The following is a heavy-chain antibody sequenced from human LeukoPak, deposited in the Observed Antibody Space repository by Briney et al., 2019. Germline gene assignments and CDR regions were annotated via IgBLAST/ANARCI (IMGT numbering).Heavy chain of an antibody. CDR1: GFTFSSYG. D-gene: IGHD3-10*01. CDR3: AKDGGWNYGSGATGAFDI. CDR2: ISYDGSNK. J-gene: IGHJ3*02. Sequence: GGSLRLSCAASGFTFSSYGMHWVRQAPGKGLEWVAVISYDGSNKYYADSVKGRFTISRDNSKNTLYLQMNSLRAEDTAVYYCAKDGGWNYGSGATGAFDIWGQGTMVTVSS. V-gene: IGHV3-30*18.